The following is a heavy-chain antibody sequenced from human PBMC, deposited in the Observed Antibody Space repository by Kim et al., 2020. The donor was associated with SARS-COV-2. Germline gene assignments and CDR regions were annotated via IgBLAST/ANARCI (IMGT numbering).Heavy chain of an antibody. Sequence: SETLSLTCTVSGGSISSGGYYWSWIRQHPGKGLEWIGYIYYSGSTYYNPSLKSRVTISVDTSKNQFSLKLSSVTAADTAVYYCARDGTTMGSVPFDYWGQGTLVTVSS. J-gene: IGHJ4*02. CDR3: ARDGTTMGSVPFDY. D-gene: IGHD3-10*01. CDR2: IYYSGST. CDR1: GGSISSGGYY. V-gene: IGHV4-31*03.